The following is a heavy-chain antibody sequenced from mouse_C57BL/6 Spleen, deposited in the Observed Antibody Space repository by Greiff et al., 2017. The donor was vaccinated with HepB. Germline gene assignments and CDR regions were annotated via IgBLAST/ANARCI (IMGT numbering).Heavy chain of an antibody. J-gene: IGHJ1*03. D-gene: IGHD1-1*01. Sequence: EVQLQQSGAELVRPGASVKLSCTASGFNIKDDYMHWVKQRPEQGLEWIGWIDPENGDTEYASKFQGKATITADTSSNTAYLQLSSLTSEDTAVYYCTVFITTVVATRYFDVWGTGTTVTVSS. CDR1: GFNIKDDY. V-gene: IGHV14-4*01. CDR3: TVFITTVVATRYFDV. CDR2: IDPENGDT.